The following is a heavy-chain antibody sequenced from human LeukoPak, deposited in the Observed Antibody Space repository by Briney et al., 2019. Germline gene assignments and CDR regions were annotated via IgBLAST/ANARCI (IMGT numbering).Heavy chain of an antibody. Sequence: AGGSLRLSCAASACTLSTYAMSWVRQAPGRGLEWVSGISAGKGNTYYADSVKGRFTISIDNSENTLYLQMNSLRPEDTSLYYCARVPGIAVPGPFDFWGQGALVTVSS. V-gene: IGHV3-23*01. J-gene: IGHJ4*02. CDR3: ARVPGIAVPGPFDF. CDR2: ISAGKGNT. CDR1: ACTLSTYA. D-gene: IGHD6-19*01.